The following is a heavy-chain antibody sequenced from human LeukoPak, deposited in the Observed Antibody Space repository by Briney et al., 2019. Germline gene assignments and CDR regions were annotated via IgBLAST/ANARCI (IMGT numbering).Heavy chain of an antibody. V-gene: IGHV3-30*03. CDR2: ISYDGSNK. J-gene: IGHJ4*02. D-gene: IGHD3-10*01. CDR1: GFTFSSYG. CDR3: ARDLNGSENDY. Sequence: QTGGSLRLSCAASGFTFSSYGMHWVRQAPGKGLEWVAVISYDGSNKYYADSVKGRFTISRDNAKNSLYLQMNSLRAEDTAVYYCARDLNGSENDYWGQGTLVTVSS.